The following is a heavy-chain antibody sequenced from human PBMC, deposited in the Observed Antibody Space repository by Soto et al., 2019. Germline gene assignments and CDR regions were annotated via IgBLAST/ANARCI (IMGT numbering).Heavy chain of an antibody. D-gene: IGHD6-13*01. CDR2: VYNSGST. CDR3: ARYRREAVAGYTLDN. V-gene: IGHV4-59*01. J-gene: IGHJ4*02. CDR1: GGSISSNY. Sequence: SETLSLTCTVSGGSISSNYWTWIRQPPGKGLEWIGYVYNSGSTNYNPSLKNRVTISEDTSKSQFSLKVNSMTAADTAVYYCARYRREAVAGYTLDNWGQGILVTVSP.